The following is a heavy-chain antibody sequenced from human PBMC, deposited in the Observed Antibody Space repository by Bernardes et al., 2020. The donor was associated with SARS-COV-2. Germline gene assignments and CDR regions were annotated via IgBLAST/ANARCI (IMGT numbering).Heavy chain of an antibody. Sequence: GSLRLSCAASGFTFSSYSMNWVRQAPGKGLEWVASISSSTSYIYYADSVKGRFTISRDNAKNSLYLQMNSLRAEDTAVYYCARGANHYYDSSGFMYSFDYWGQGTLVTVSS. CDR3: ARGANHYYDSSGFMYSFDY. V-gene: IGHV3-21*01. CDR2: ISSSTSYI. D-gene: IGHD3-22*01. CDR1: GFTFSSYS. J-gene: IGHJ4*02.